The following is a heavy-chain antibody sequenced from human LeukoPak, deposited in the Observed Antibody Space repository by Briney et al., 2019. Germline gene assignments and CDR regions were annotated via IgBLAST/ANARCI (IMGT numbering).Heavy chain of an antibody. V-gene: IGHV3-23*01. CDR1: GFTFSGYS. Sequence: GGSLRLSCAASGFTFSGYSMSWVRQAPGKGVEGVAGLSRTGEYKYYADSVKGRFTIYGDNSENTLYMQMNSLRAEDTAVYYCAKDHYDSSGYYYAGDYWGQGTLVTVSS. D-gene: IGHD3-22*01. CDR2: LSRTGEYK. CDR3: AKDHYDSSGYYYAGDY. J-gene: IGHJ4*02.